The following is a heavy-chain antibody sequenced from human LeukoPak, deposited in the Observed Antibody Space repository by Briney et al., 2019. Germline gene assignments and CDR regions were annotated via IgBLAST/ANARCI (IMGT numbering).Heavy chain of an antibody. J-gene: IGHJ3*01. CDR2: ISGRSSSI. V-gene: IGHV3-21*01. CDR1: GFGFSVLT. CDR3: VREASHVFDF. Sequence: GGSLRLSCAASGFGFSVLTMNWVRQAPGKGLEWVSSISGRSSSIWYADSVKGRFIISRDNAENSLFLQLNGLRAEDTAVYYCVREASHVFDFWGQGTMVTVSS.